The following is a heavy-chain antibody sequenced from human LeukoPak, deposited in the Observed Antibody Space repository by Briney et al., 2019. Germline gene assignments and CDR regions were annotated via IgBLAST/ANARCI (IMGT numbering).Heavy chain of an antibody. V-gene: IGHV4-4*07. J-gene: IGHJ4*02. Sequence: PSETLSLTCTVSSGSISSYYWSWIRQPAGRGLEWIGRIYTSGSTNYNPSLKSRVTMSVDSSKNQFSLKLSSVTAADMAVYYCAREGYYDSSGYYYVGNYFDYWGQGTLDTVSS. CDR2: IYTSGST. D-gene: IGHD3-22*01. CDR1: SGSISSYY. CDR3: AREGYYDSSGYYYVGNYFDY.